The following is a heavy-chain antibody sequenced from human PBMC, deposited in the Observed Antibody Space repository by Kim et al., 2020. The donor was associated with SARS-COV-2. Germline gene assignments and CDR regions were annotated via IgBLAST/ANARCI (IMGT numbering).Heavy chain of an antibody. V-gene: IGHV2-5*02. J-gene: IGHJ5*02. D-gene: IGHD2-15*01. CDR2: IYWDDDK. CDR3: AHRRGYCSGASCYSCFNGFDP. Sequence: SGPTLMNPTQTLTLTCTFSEFSLSTSGVGVGWIRQHPGKALEWFALIYWDDDKRYSPSLKNRLTITKDTSKNQVVLTMTNMDPVDTATYYFAHRRGYCSGASCYSCFNGFDPWGQGILVTVSS. CDR1: EFSLSTSGVG.